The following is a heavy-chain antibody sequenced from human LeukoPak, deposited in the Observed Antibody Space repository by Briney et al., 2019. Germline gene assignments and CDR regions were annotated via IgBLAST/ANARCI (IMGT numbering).Heavy chain of an antibody. CDR3: ARVVGELNFDY. CDR2: ISSSSSTI. CDR1: GFTFSSYS. J-gene: IGHJ4*02. Sequence: GGSLRLPCAASGFTFSSYSMNWVRQAPGKGLEWVSYISSSSSTIYYADSVKGRFTISRDNAKNSLYLQMNSLRVEDTAVYYCARVVGELNFDYWGQGTLVTVSS. D-gene: IGHD1-26*01. V-gene: IGHV3-48*04.